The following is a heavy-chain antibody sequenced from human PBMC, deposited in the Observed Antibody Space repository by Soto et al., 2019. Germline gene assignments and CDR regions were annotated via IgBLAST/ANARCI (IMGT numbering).Heavy chain of an antibody. CDR2: LYDVDGS. V-gene: IGHV3-53*01. J-gene: IGHJ3*01. CDR3: ATWHEREHAYDV. D-gene: IGHD1-1*01. CDR1: GLTVSGKKY. Sequence: GGSLRLSCAASGLTVSGKKYVAWVRQAPGKGLEWVSALYDVDGSFYADSVKGRFTTSSDSSKTTVYLQMNGLRTDDTAVYYCATWHEREHAYDVWGQGTTVTVSS.